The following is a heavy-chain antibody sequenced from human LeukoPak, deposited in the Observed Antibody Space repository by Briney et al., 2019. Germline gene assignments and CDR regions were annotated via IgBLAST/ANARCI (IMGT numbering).Heavy chain of an antibody. D-gene: IGHD1-26*01. Sequence: GGSLRLSCAASGFTFSSYSMNWVRQAPGKGLERVSHITASGTAMFYADSVKGRFTISRDNAKNSLYLQMNSLRDEDTAVYYCASSGSYRFDYWGQGTLVTVSS. CDR1: GFTFSSYS. CDR2: ITASGTAM. CDR3: ASSGSYRFDY. V-gene: IGHV3-48*02. J-gene: IGHJ4*02.